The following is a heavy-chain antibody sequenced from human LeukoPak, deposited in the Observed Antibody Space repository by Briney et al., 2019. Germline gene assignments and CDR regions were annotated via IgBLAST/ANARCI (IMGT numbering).Heavy chain of an antibody. CDR1: GFTYSSYW. J-gene: IGHJ4*02. Sequence: SGGSQSLFCAASGFTYSSYWMHWVRQAPGKGLEWVANIKQDGSEKYYVDSVKGRFTISRDNAKNSLYLQMNSLRAEDTAVYYCSRDLFQGMVRGVIDYWGQGTLVTVSS. V-gene: IGHV3-7*01. CDR3: SRDLFQGMVRGVIDY. D-gene: IGHD3-10*01. CDR2: IKQDGSEK.